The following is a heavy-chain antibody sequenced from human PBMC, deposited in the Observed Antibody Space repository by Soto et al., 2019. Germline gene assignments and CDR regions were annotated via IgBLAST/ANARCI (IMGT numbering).Heavy chain of an antibody. J-gene: IGHJ5*02. D-gene: IGHD2-15*01. CDR3: ATLPPRIVVVKTELPT. CDR1: GASISSAFW. CDR2: IYHVGST. Sequence: PSETLSLTCAVSGASISSAFWWTWVRQAPGKGLEWIGEIYHVGSTKYNPSLKSRVTISVDKSNNQFSLELGSVTAADTAVYYCATLPPRIVVVKTELPTWGQGIRVT. V-gene: IGHV4-4*02.